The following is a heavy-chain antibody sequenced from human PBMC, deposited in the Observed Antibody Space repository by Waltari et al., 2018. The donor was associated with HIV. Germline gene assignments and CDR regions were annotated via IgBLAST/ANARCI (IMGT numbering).Heavy chain of an antibody. Sequence: EVQLVETGGGLIQPGGSLRLSCAGSGFTVINNCMNWVRQAPGKGLEWVSVLYSGGSTYYADSVKGRFTISRDNSKNTLYLQMNSLRAEDTAVYYCARGPIVGAPSYFDYWGQGTLVTVSS. D-gene: IGHD1-26*01. V-gene: IGHV3-53*02. J-gene: IGHJ4*02. CDR3: ARGPIVGAPSYFDY. CDR2: LYSGGST. CDR1: GFTVINNC.